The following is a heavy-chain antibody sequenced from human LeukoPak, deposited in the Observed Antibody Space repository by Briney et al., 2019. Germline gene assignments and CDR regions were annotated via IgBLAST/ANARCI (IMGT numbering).Heavy chain of an antibody. CDR1: GGSISSYY. V-gene: IGHV4-59*08. J-gene: IGHJ4*02. CDR3: ARSKSVIVDY. D-gene: IGHD3-22*01. Sequence: KTSETLSLTCTVSGGSISSYYWSWIRQPPGKGLEWIGYIYYSGSTNYNPSLKSRVTISVDTSKNQFSLKLSSVTAADTAVYYCARSKSVIVDYWGQGTLVTVSS. CDR2: IYYSGST.